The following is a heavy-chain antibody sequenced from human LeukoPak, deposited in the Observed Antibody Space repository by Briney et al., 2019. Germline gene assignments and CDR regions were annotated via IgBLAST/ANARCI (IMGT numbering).Heavy chain of an antibody. CDR1: GFTFSSYS. D-gene: IGHD1-1*01. J-gene: IGHJ4*02. CDR3: ARERDGDNWNDADY. CDR2: ISSSRSYI. Sequence: PGGSLRLSCAASGFTFSSYSMNWVRQAPGKGLEWVSSISSSRSYIYYADSVKGRFTISRDNAKNSLYLQMNSLRAEDTAVYYCARERDGDNWNDADYWGQGTLVTVSS. V-gene: IGHV3-21*01.